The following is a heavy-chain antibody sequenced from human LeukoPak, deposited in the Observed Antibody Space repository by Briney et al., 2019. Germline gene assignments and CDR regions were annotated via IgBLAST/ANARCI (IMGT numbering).Heavy chain of an antibody. CDR1: EFTLGDYA. V-gene: IGHV3-49*04. CDR3: TRDRGYSYGYGDY. D-gene: IGHD5-18*01. J-gene: IGHJ4*02. Sequence: PGRSLRLSCTASEFTLGDYAMSWVRQAPGKGLEWVGFIRSKLHGGTTEYAASVKDRFTISRDDSKNIAYLQMNSLKNEDTAVYYCTRDRGYSYGYGDYWGQGTLVTVSS. CDR2: IRSKLHGGTT.